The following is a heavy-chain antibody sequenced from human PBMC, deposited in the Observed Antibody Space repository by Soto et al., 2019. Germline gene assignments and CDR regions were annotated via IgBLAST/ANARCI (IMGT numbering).Heavy chain of an antibody. Sequence: LQLQESGPGLVKPSETLSLTCAVSGGSISSGTYYWGWIRQPPGKVLEWIGTISYSGSTYYNLSLKSRVTLSADTTKNQFSLSLSSVTAADTAVYYCARRDQRGVVRGIDYWGQGTLVTVSS. CDR2: ISYSGST. J-gene: IGHJ4*02. CDR1: GGSISSGTYY. CDR3: ARRDQRGVVRGIDY. V-gene: IGHV4-39*01. D-gene: IGHD3-10*01.